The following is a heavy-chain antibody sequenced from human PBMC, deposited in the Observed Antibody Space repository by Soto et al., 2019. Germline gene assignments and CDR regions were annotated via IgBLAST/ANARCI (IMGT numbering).Heavy chain of an antibody. V-gene: IGHV4-31*03. CDR1: GGSISSGGYY. J-gene: IGHJ6*03. Sequence: QVQLQESGPGRVKPSQTLALTCTVSGGSISSGGYYWSWIRQHPGKGLEWIGYIYYSGSTYYNPSLKSRVTISVDTSKNQFSLKLSSVTAADTAVYYCARGYCSGGSCYEHYYYYYYMDVWGKGTTVTVSS. CDR2: IYYSGST. D-gene: IGHD2-15*01. CDR3: ARGYCSGGSCYEHYYYYYYMDV.